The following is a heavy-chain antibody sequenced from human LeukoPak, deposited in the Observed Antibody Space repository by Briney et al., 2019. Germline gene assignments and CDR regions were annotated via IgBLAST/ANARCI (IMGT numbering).Heavy chain of an antibody. CDR3: TTLVYSGSRYHFDT. CDR1: NGAVKNYY. CDR2: FLYSGTT. D-gene: IGHD1-26*01. Sequence: PSETLSLTCSVSNGAVKNYYWTWIRQPPGQGLEWIGNFLYSGTTTYRASLDSRLIISVDNSKNTVSLRLFSVTAADTAVYYCTTLVYSGSRYHFDTWGQGTLVTVSS. V-gene: IGHV4-59*02. J-gene: IGHJ4*02.